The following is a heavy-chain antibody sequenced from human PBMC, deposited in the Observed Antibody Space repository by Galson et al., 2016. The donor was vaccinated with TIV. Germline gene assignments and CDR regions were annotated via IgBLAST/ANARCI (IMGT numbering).Heavy chain of an antibody. V-gene: IGHV5-51*01. D-gene: IGHD3-22*01. J-gene: IGHJ4*02. CDR3: ARHFRYSDSSGYHYFDS. CDR1: GYRFSSYW. Sequence: QCGAEVKKPGESLKISCKGSGYRFSSYWIGWVRQRPGKGLEWLGIIFPDDSGTRYSPSLEGQVTFSADKSIRTAYLQWSSLKASDTAIYYCARHFRYSDSSGYHYFDSWGQGTMVTVSS. CDR2: IFPDDSGT.